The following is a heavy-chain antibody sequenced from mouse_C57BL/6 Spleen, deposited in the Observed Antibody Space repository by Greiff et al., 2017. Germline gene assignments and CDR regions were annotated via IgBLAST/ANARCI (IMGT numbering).Heavy chain of an antibody. CDR2: INPNYGTT. Sequence: EVQLQQSGPELVKPGASVKISCKASGYSFTDYNMNWVKQSNGKSLEWIGVINPNYGTTSYNQKFKGTATLTVDQSSSTAYMQLNSLTSEDSAVYYCASITTVVPYYAMDYWGQGTSVTVSS. J-gene: IGHJ4*01. V-gene: IGHV1-39*01. CDR1: GYSFTDYN. CDR3: ASITTVVPYYAMDY. D-gene: IGHD1-1*01.